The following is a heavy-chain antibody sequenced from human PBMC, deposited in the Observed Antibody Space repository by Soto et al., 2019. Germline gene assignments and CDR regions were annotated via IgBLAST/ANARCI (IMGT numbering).Heavy chain of an antibody. CDR3: VPRLNPRVPDH. CDR1: GFVLRTYD. J-gene: IGHJ4*02. Sequence: EVQLLESGGGLVQPGGSLRLSCEVSGFVLRTYDASCVRQAPGKGLEWLAVIIARGQTIYSAESARGRFTISRDNAKNTLHLQIDSLTVEATAVYYCVPRLNPRVPDHWGQGTLVTV. V-gene: IGHV3-23*01. D-gene: IGHD3-10*01. CDR2: IIARGQTI.